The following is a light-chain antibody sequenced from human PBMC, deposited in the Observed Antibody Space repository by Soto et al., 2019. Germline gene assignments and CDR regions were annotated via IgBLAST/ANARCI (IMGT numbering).Light chain of an antibody. CDR3: ISDTSFDTYV. CDR2: DVT. CDR1: STDIGAYKF. Sequence: QSVLTQPASVSASPGQSITISCTGTSTDIGAYKFVSWYQQHPGKAPKLMIYDVTSRPSGVSNRFSGSKSGNTASLIISGLQAEDEADYYCISDTSFDTYVFGTGTQLTVL. V-gene: IGLV2-14*03. J-gene: IGLJ1*01.